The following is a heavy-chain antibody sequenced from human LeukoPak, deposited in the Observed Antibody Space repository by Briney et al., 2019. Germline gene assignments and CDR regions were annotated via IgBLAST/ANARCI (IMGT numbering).Heavy chain of an antibody. Sequence: PGGSLRLSCAASGFAFSSYWMHWVRQAPGKGLVWVSRINSDGSSTSYADSVKGRFTISRDNAKNTLYLQMNSLRAEDTAVYYCARGTGYYPVSSLDYWGQGTLVTVSS. V-gene: IGHV3-74*01. J-gene: IGHJ4*02. CDR2: INSDGSST. CDR3: ARGTGYYPVSSLDY. CDR1: GFAFSSYW. D-gene: IGHD6-6*01.